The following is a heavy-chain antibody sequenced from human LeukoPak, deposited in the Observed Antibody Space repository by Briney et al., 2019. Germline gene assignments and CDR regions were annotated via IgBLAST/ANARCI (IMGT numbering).Heavy chain of an antibody. CDR1: GFTFSSYS. J-gene: IGHJ4*02. CDR2: ISSSSSYI. D-gene: IGHD3-22*01. Sequence: PGGSLRLSCAASGFTFSSYSMNWVRQAPGKGLEWVSSISSSSSYIYYADSVKGRFTISRDNAKNSLYLQMNSLRAEDTAVYYCARTVTTYYYDGSGYYDYWGQGTLVTVSS. CDR3: ARTVTTYYYDGSGYYDY. V-gene: IGHV3-21*01.